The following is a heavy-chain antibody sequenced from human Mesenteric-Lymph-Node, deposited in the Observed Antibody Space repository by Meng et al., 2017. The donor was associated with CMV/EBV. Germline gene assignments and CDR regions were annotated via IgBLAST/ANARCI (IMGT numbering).Heavy chain of an antibody. CDR2: IYSCGST. Sequence: GESLKISCAASGFTVSSNYMGWVRQAPGKGLEWVSVIYSCGSTYYADSVKGRFTISRDNSKNTLYLQMNSLRAEDTGVYYCARDMGIAATTLDHWGQGTLVTVSS. D-gene: IGHD6-13*01. CDR1: GFTVSSNY. V-gene: IGHV3-66*03. J-gene: IGHJ4*02. CDR3: ARDMGIAATTLDH.